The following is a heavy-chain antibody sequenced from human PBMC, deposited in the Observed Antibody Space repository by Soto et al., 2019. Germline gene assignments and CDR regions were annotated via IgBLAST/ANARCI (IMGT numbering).Heavy chain of an antibody. J-gene: IGHJ4*02. CDR3: ARYNSYAIGS. CDR2: IHYSGTT. D-gene: IGHD2-8*01. CDR1: GTSISSYY. Sequence: PXETLSLTCTVSGTSISSYYWSWIRQPPGKGLEWIANIHYSGTTNYNPSLASRVTLSVDTSKNQFSLKMTSVTAADRAMYFCARYNSYAIGSWGRGTLATVSS. V-gene: IGHV4-59*01.